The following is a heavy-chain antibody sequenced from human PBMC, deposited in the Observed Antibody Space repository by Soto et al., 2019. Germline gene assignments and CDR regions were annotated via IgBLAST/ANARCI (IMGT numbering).Heavy chain of an antibody. CDR3: ARAGLSYGHLLF. J-gene: IGHJ4*02. Sequence: PSETLSLTCNVSGGPIKTGDYYWNWIRQPPGKGLEWIGYVFYSGATNYSPSLKSRAAISMDTSKNQFSLSLTSVTAADTAVYHCARAGLSYGHLLFWGQGIRVTVSS. D-gene: IGHD3-10*01. CDR1: GGPIKTGDYY. V-gene: IGHV4-30-4*01. CDR2: VFYSGAT.